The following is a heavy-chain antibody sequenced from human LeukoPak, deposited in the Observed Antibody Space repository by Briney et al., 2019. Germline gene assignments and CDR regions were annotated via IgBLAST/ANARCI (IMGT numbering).Heavy chain of an antibody. CDR1: GGSFSGYY. J-gene: IGHJ3*02. CDR3: ARGGYYGSGSYYKSTFDI. Sequence: SETLSLTCAVYGGSFSGYYWSWIRRPPGRGLEWIGEINHSGSTNYNPSLKSRVTISVDTSKNQFSLKLSSVTAADTAVYYCARGGYYGSGSYYKSTFDIWGQGTMVTVSS. V-gene: IGHV4-34*01. D-gene: IGHD3-10*01. CDR2: INHSGST.